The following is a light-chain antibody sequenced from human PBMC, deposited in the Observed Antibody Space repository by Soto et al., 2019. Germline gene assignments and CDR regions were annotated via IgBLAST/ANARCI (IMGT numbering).Light chain of an antibody. CDR3: QQRSNWPRT. J-gene: IGKJ1*01. V-gene: IGKV3-11*01. CDR2: DAS. CDR1: QSVSSY. Sequence: EIVLTQSTGTLALSPGEKATLSCRASQSVSSYLAWYQQKPGQAPRLLIYDASNRATGIPARFSGTGSGTDFTLTISSLEPEDFAVYYCQQRSNWPRTFGQGTKVDIK.